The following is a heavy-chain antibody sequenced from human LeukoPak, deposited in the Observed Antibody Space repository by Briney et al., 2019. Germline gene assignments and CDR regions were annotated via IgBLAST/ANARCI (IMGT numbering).Heavy chain of an antibody. V-gene: IGHV1-2*02. CDR1: GYTFTCYY. Sequence: SVKLSCNASGYTFTCYYKHLVRKTPGQGHEWMGWINPNTGDTNYRRKVQGRVTMTRDTSINTAYMELRSLRSDDTAVYYCARSRRVGNGEYPDYWGQGTLVTVSS. J-gene: IGHJ4*02. CDR2: INPNTGDT. CDR3: ARSRRVGNGEYPDY. D-gene: IGHD3-10*01.